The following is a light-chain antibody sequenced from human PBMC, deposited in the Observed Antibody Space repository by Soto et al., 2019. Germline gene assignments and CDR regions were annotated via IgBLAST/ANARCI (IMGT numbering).Light chain of an antibody. CDR2: GAS. Sequence: EIVLTQSPGTLSLSPGERVTLSCRASQSVSSSYLAWYQQKPGQAPRLLLYGASSRATGIPDRFSGSGSGTDFTLIISRLEPEDFAVYYCQQHGSSPRTFGQGTKVEIK. CDR3: QQHGSSPRT. J-gene: IGKJ1*01. V-gene: IGKV3-20*01. CDR1: QSVSSSY.